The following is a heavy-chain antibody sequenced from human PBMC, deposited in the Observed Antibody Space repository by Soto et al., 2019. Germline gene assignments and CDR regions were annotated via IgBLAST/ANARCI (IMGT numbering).Heavy chain of an antibody. CDR3: AGTTYGGSSGPHYYYGMDV. D-gene: IGHD2-15*01. CDR2: IIPIFGTA. J-gene: IGHJ6*02. Sequence: QVQLVQSGAEVKKPGSSVKVSCKASGGTFSSYAISWVRQAPGQGLEWMGGIIPIFGTANYAQKFQGRVTITADESTSTAYMELSSLRSEDTAVYYCAGTTYGGSSGPHYYYGMDVWGQGTTVTVSS. V-gene: IGHV1-69*01. CDR1: GGTFSSYA.